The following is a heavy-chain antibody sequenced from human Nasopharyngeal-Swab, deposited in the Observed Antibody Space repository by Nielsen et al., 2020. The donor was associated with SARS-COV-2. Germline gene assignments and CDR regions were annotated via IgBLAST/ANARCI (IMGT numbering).Heavy chain of an antibody. Sequence: ASVKVSCKASGYTFTGYYMHWVRQAPGQGLEWMGRINPNSGGTNYAQKFQGRVNMTRDTSISTAYMELSRLRSDDTAVYYCARSITMVRGVPKPSYGMDVWGQGTTVTVSS. CDR1: GYTFTGYY. CDR2: INPNSGGT. CDR3: ARSITMVRGVPKPSYGMDV. J-gene: IGHJ6*02. D-gene: IGHD3-10*01. V-gene: IGHV1-2*06.